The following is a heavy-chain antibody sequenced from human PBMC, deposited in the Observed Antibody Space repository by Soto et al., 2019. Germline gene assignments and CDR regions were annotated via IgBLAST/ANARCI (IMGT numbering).Heavy chain of an antibody. Sequence: QVQLEQSGAAVGKPGASVKLSCKTSPPTFSDNYIHWVRQAPGQGLECMGIISPTSGSTSYVEKFQGRVSMTRDTSTTTVYMELRRLTSEDTAIYYCARMFDSSGYPLDSWGQGTLVTVSS. CDR1: PPTFSDNY. D-gene: IGHD3-22*01. J-gene: IGHJ4*02. V-gene: IGHV1-46*01. CDR2: ISPTSGST. CDR3: ARMFDSSGYPLDS.